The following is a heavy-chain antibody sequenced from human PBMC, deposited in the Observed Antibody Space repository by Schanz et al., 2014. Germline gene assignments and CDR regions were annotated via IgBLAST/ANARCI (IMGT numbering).Heavy chain of an antibody. Sequence: QVQLVQSGAEVKEPGASVKVSCKASGYTFTSNGITWVRQAPGQGLEWMGWINTYNGDTAYAQNMQGRVSMTTETAASTAYMELRSLRSDDTAVYYCARNTHSTGWYFDNWGQGTLVTVSS. CDR3: ARNTHSTGWYFDN. CDR1: GYTFTSNG. V-gene: IGHV1-18*04. CDR2: INTYNGDT. J-gene: IGHJ4*02. D-gene: IGHD6-19*01.